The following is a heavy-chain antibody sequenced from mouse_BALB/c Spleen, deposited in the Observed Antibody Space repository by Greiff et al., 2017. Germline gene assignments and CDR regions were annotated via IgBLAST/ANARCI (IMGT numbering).Heavy chain of an antibody. J-gene: IGHJ4*01. D-gene: IGHD2-1*01. V-gene: IGHV1-5*01. CDR2: IYPGNSDT. Sequence: VQLQQSGTVLARPGASVKMSCKASGYTFTSYWMHWVKQRPGQGLEWIGAIYPGNSDTSYNQKFKGKAKLTAVTSTSTAYMELSSLTNEDSAVYYCTRDYGNLLSAMDYWGQGTSVTVSS. CDR1: GYTFTSYW. CDR3: TRDYGNLLSAMDY.